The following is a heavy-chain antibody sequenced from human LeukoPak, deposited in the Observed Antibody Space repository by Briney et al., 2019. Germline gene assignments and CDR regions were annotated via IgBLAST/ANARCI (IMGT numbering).Heavy chain of an antibody. CDR2: IWYDGSNK. CDR3: ARGPHYYDSSGYFLDY. CDR1: GFTFSSYG. V-gene: IGHV3-33*01. Sequence: GGSLRLSCAASGFTFSSYGMHWVRQAPGKGLEWVAVIWYDGSNKYYADSVKGRFTISRDNSKNTLYLQMNSLRAEDTAVYYCARGPHYYDSSGYFLDYWGQGTLVTVSS. D-gene: IGHD3-22*01. J-gene: IGHJ4*02.